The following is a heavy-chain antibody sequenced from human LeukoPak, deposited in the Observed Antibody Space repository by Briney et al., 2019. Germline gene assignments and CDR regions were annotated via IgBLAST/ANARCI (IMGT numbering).Heavy chain of an antibody. Sequence: GGSLRLSCAASGFTFTSYAMSWVRQAPGKGLEWVSTITSSGGTTYYADSTYYADSVKGRFTISRDSSKSTLYLQMNSLRAEDTAVYYCAKIVGATKFDYWGQGTLVTVSS. D-gene: IGHD1-26*01. CDR2: ITSSGGTTYYADST. J-gene: IGHJ4*02. V-gene: IGHV3-23*01. CDR1: GFTFTSYA. CDR3: AKIVGATKFDY.